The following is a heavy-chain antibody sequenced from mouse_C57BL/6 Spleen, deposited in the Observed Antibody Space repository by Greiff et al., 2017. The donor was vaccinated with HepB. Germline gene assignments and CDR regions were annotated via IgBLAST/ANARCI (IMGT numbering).Heavy chain of an antibody. CDR2: ISDGGSYT. CDR1: GFTFSSYA. Sequence: EVQVVESGGGLVKPGGSLKLSCAASGFTFSSYAMSWVRQTPEKRLEWVATISDGGSYTYYPDNVKGRFTISRDNAKNNLYLQMSHLKSEDTAMYYCARDLYGSSYAHFDVWGTGTTVTVSS. J-gene: IGHJ1*03. V-gene: IGHV5-4*01. CDR3: ARDLYGSSYAHFDV. D-gene: IGHD1-1*01.